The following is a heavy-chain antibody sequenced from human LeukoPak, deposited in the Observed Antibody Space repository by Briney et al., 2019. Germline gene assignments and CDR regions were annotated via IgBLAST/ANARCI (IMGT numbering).Heavy chain of an antibody. Sequence: GGSLRLSCAASGFTFSSYAMSWVRQAPGKGVEWVSAISGSGGSTYYADSVKGRFTISRDNSKNTLYLQMNSLRAEDTAVYYCAKDHISYGDFDYWGQGTLVTVSS. V-gene: IGHV3-23*01. J-gene: IGHJ4*02. CDR1: GFTFSSYA. CDR3: AKDHISYGDFDY. D-gene: IGHD4-17*01. CDR2: ISGSGGST.